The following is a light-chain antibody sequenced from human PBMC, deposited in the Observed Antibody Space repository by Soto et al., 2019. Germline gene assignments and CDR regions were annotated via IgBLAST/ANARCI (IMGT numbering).Light chain of an antibody. Sequence: QSVLTQPPSVSGAPGQRVTISCTGSSSNIGANYDVHWYQHLPGTAPKLLISGDSNRPSGVPDRFSGSKSGTSASLGITGLQAEDEADYYYQAYDSSLRGWVFGGGTKVTVL. V-gene: IGLV1-40*01. J-gene: IGLJ3*02. CDR1: SSNIGANYD. CDR3: QAYDSSLRGWV. CDR2: GDS.